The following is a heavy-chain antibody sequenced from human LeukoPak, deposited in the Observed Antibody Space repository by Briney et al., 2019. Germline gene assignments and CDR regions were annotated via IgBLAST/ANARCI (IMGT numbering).Heavy chain of an antibody. CDR1: GDSMRSYF. CDR2: IYYSGAI. CDR3: ASNPRLQGFFDY. J-gene: IGHJ4*02. D-gene: IGHD4-11*01. Sequence: SETLSLTCTVSGDSMRSYFWSWIRQPPGKGLEWIGYIYYSGAINYNPFLKSRVTISVDASKNQFSLNLNSVTAADTAVYYCASNPRLQGFFDYWGQGTLVTVSS. V-gene: IGHV4-59*08.